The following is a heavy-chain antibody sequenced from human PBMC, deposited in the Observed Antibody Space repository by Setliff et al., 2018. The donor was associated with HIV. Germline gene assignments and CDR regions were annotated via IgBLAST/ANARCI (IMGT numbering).Heavy chain of an antibody. Sequence: SETLSLTCAVSGYSISSDYYWGWIRQPPGKGLEWIGSIHHTGRTYYNPSLKSRITISLDTSKNQYSLKLTSVTAADTAVYYCARGSSSGTDLAVLWGQGTLVSVS. J-gene: IGHJ4*02. V-gene: IGHV4-38-2*01. CDR2: IHHTGRT. CDR3: ARGSSSGTDLAVL. D-gene: IGHD3-22*01. CDR1: GYSISSDYY.